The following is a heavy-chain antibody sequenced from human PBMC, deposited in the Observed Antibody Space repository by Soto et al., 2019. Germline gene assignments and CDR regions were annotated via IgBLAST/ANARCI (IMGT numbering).Heavy chain of an antibody. D-gene: IGHD3-22*01. J-gene: IGHJ4*02. CDR1: GGSISSGDYY. CDR3: AREKPYYYDSSGLDY. V-gene: IGHV4-30-4*01. Sequence: QVQLQESGPGLVKPSQTLSLTCTVSGGSISSGDYYWSWIRQPPGKGLEWIGYIYYSGSTYYNPSLKSRVIISVDTSKNQFSLKLSSVTAADTAVYYCAREKPYYYDSSGLDYWGQGTLVTVSS. CDR2: IYYSGST.